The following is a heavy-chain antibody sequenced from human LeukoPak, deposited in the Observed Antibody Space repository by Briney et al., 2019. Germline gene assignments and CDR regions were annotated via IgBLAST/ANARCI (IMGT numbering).Heavy chain of an antibody. CDR3: ARDGLGYGGPFDY. J-gene: IGHJ4*01. CDR2: IYSSGST. CDR1: GGSISRSS. Sequence: PSETLSLTCTVSGGSISRSSGSSMRQPPGKALEWIGYIYSSGSTNYNPSLKSRVTMSVDTSKNQFSLKLSSVAAADTAVYYCARDGLGYGGPFDYWGHGILVTVSS. V-gene: IGHV4-59*01. D-gene: IGHD3-10*01.